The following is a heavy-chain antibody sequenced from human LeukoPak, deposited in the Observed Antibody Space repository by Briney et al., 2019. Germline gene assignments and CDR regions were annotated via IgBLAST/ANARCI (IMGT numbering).Heavy chain of an antibody. Sequence: SETLSLTCAVYGGSFSCYYWSWIRQPPGKGLEWIGEINHSGSTNYNPSLKSRVTISVDTSKNQFSLKLSSVTAADTAVYYCARGFGYSSGWHNFDYWGQGTLVTVSS. CDR1: GGSFSCYY. V-gene: IGHV4-34*01. D-gene: IGHD6-19*01. J-gene: IGHJ4*02. CDR3: ARGFGYSSGWHNFDY. CDR2: INHSGST.